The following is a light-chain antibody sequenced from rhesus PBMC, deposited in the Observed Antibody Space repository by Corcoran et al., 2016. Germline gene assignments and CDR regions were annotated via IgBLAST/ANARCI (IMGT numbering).Light chain of an antibody. J-gene: IGKJ3*01. CDR1: QGINNY. CDR2: FAY. V-gene: IGKV1-66*01. CDR3: QQYHSSPFT. Sequence: DIQMTQSPSSLSASVGDRVTITCRASQGINNYLSWYQQKPGKAPKTLIYFAYSLETGVPSRFSGSGSGTDYTLTISSLPPEDIATYYCQQYHSSPFTFGPGTKLDIK.